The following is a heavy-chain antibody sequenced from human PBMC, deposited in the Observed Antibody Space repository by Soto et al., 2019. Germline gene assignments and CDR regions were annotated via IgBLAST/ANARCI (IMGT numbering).Heavy chain of an antibody. CDR2: IYYSGST. D-gene: IGHD6-19*01. CDR1: GGSISSYY. V-gene: IGHV4-59*01. J-gene: IGHJ5*02. CDR3: ARVVEDIAVAGLNWFDP. Sequence: SETLSLTCTVSGGSISSYYWSWIRQPPGKGLEWIGYIYYSGSTNYNPSLKSRVTISVDTSKNQFSLKLSSVTAADTAVYYCARVVEDIAVAGLNWFDPWGQGTLVTVSS.